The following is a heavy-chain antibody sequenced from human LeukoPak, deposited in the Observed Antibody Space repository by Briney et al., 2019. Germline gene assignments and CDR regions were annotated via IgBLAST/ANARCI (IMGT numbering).Heavy chain of an antibody. CDR2: SYYSVIT. CDR1: GDSITSDY. CDR3: AKGETDILVVPAASFDY. V-gene: IGHV4-59*01. Sequence: SETLSLTCSVSGDSITSDYWTWIRQPPGKRLEWIGESYYSVITNYNPSLRSRVTISLDTSKNQFSLNLTSVTAADTTVYYCAKGETDILVVPAASFDYWGQGTLVTVSS. D-gene: IGHD2-2*01. J-gene: IGHJ4*02.